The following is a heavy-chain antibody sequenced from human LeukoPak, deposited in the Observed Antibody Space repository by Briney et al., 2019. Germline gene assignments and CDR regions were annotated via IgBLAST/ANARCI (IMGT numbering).Heavy chain of an antibody. D-gene: IGHD5-12*01. CDR1: GFTFSSHT. Sequence: GGSLRLSCEASGFTFSSHTMNWVRQAPGEGLEWVSSITSSSSSIYYADSVKGRITISRDNARNSLYLQMNSLRAEDTAVYYCAKVSGYDFPLYYYYYMDVWGKGTTVTVSS. V-gene: IGHV3-21*04. J-gene: IGHJ6*03. CDR2: ITSSSSSI. CDR3: AKVSGYDFPLYYYYYMDV.